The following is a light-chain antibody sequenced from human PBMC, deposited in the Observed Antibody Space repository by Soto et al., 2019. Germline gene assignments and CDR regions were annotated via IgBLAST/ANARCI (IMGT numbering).Light chain of an antibody. J-gene: IGLJ2*01. Sequence: QSALTQPASVSGSPGQSITISCTGTSGDVGGYNYVSWYQQHPGKAPKLMIYDVSNRPSGVSNRFSGSKSGNTASLTISGLQAEDEADYYCSSYTSSSTLLVVFGGGTQLTVL. CDR1: SGDVGGYNY. V-gene: IGLV2-14*01. CDR2: DVS. CDR3: SSYTSSSTLLVV.